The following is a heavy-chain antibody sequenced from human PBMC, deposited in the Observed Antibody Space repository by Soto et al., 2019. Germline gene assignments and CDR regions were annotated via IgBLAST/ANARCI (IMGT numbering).Heavy chain of an antibody. V-gene: IGHV1-2*02. CDR2: INPPNGGT. CDR1: GYTFTDYY. J-gene: IGHJ4*02. Sequence: QVQLVQSGAEVKMPGASVKVSCKASGYTFTDYYVHWVRQAPGQGLEWMAWINPPNGGTIHAPKFQGRVTLTRDTSVNTAYMELTSLTSDDTAVYYCARATYSAHHDYWGQGTLVIVSS. D-gene: IGHD6-6*01. CDR3: ARATYSAHHDY.